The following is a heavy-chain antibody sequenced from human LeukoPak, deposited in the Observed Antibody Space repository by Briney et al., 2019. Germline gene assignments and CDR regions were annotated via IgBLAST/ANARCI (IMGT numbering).Heavy chain of an antibody. CDR3: ARASFQRWLQLGGD. CDR1: GFTFTDYA. D-gene: IGHD5-24*01. V-gene: IGHV3-23*01. Sequence: GGSLRLSCAASGFTFTDYAMSWVRQAPGEGLEWVSAVSGSGYSTYYADSVKGRFTISSDYSKNSLYLQMNSLRDEDTAVYYCARASFQRWLQLGGDWGQGTLVTVSS. J-gene: IGHJ4*02. CDR2: VSGSGYST.